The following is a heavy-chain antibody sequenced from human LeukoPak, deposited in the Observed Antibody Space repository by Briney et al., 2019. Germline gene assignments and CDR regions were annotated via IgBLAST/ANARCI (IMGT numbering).Heavy chain of an antibody. J-gene: IGHJ5*02. V-gene: IGHV4-4*07. CDR3: AREGSSSWYGWFDP. CDR2: IYTSGST. D-gene: IGHD6-13*01. CDR1: GGSISSYY. Sequence: PSETLSLTCTVSGGSISSYYWSWIRQPAGKGLEWIGRIYTSGSTNYNPSLKSRVTMSVDTSKNQFSLKLSSVTAADTAVYYCAREGSSSWYGWFDPWGQGTLVTASS.